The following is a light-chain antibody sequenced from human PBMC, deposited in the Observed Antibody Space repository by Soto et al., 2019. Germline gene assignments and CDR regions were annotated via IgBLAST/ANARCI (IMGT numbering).Light chain of an antibody. CDR1: QSVSSD. V-gene: IGKV3-15*01. Sequence: ETVMTQSPATLSVSPGERATLSCKASQSVSSDLAWYQQKPGQAPRLLIYGASTRATGVPARFSGGGSGTEFTLTISSLHSEDFAVYYCQQYDNWPYTFGGGTKLEIK. J-gene: IGKJ2*01. CDR2: GAS. CDR3: QQYDNWPYT.